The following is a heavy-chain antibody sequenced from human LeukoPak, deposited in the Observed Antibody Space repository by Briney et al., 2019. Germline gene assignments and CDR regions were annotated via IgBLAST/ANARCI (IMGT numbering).Heavy chain of an antibody. CDR3: ARGADSGYSSDN. CDR1: GFTFSSYG. CDR2: IRYNGSNK. V-gene: IGHV3-30*02. D-gene: IGHD3-9*01. J-gene: IGHJ4*02. Sequence: GGSLRLSCAASGFTFSSYGMHWVRQAPGKGLEWVAFIRYNGSNKYYADSVKGRFTISRDNSKNTLYLQMNSLRAEDTAVYYCARGADSGYSSDNWGQGTLVSVSS.